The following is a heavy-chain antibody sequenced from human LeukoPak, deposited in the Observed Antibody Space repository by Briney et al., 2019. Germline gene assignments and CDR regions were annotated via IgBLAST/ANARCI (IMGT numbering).Heavy chain of an antibody. CDR1: GFTVSSNY. J-gene: IGHJ4*02. CDR3: ARDKVGALDY. Sequence: GGSLRLSCAASGFTVSSNYMSWVRQAPGKGLEWVSVIYSGGSTYYADSVKGRFTISRDNSKNTLYLQMSSLRAEDTAVYYCARDKVGALDYWGQGTLVTVSS. CDR2: IYSGGST. V-gene: IGHV3-53*01. D-gene: IGHD1-26*01.